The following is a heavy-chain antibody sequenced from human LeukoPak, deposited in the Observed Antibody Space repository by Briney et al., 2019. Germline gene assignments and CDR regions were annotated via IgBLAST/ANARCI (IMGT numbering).Heavy chain of an antibody. V-gene: IGHV4-59*01. J-gene: IGHJ3*02. CDR1: GDSFDKYY. CDR2: IFYTGVS. CDR3: ARSRYKGANDAFDI. Sequence: SETLSLTCTVSGDSFDKYYWSWIRQPPGKGLEWIGFIFYTGVSNYSPSLNGRVTISVDTSKNQFSLRLPSVTAADTAVYFCARSRYKGANDAFDIWGQGTLVTVAS. D-gene: IGHD3-16*02.